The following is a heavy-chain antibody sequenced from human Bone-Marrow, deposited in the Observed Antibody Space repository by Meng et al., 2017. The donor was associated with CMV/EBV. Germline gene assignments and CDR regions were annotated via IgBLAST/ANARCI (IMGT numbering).Heavy chain of an antibody. CDR3: AKGLGTTAGRFED. CDR1: GFTFSNYD. J-gene: IGHJ4*02. CDR2: ISVGGTT. Sequence: GESLKISCAVFGFTFSNYDMSWVRQAPGKGLEWVSSISVGGTTFYADSVKGRFTISRDNSKNTLYLQMNSLRAEDTAVYYCAKGLGTTAGRFEDWSQGTLVTVSS. D-gene: IGHD1-1*01. V-gene: IGHV3-23*01.